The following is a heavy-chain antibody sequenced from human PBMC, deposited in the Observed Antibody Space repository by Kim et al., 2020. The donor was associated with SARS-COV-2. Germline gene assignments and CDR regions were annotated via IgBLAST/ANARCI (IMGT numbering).Heavy chain of an antibody. CDR1: GFTFSSYG. D-gene: IGHD3-22*01. Sequence: GGSLRLSCAASGFTFSSYGMHWVRQAPGKGLEWVAVISYDGSNKYYADSVKGRFTISRDNSKNTLYLQMNSLRAEDTAVYYCAKGTYYYDSPGAFDIWGQGTMVTVSS. CDR3: AKGTYYYDSPGAFDI. CDR2: ISYDGSNK. J-gene: IGHJ3*02. V-gene: IGHV3-30*18.